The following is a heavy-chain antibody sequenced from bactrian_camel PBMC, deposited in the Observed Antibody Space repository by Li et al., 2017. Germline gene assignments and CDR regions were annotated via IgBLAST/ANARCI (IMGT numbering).Heavy chain of an antibody. V-gene: IGHV3S53*01. CDR3: AADVSSFSEYDDVPNFGY. CDR2: IDSAGVI. D-gene: IGHD4*01. J-gene: IGHJ6*01. Sequence: HVQLVESGGGSVQAGGSLRLTCAASGTIGYTCRAWFRQAPGKRREGVASIDSAGVISYANSVKGRFTISKGNAKNTLYLQMNNLKPEDTAMYYCAADVSSFSEYDDVPNFGYHGTGTQVTVS. CDR1: GTIGYTC.